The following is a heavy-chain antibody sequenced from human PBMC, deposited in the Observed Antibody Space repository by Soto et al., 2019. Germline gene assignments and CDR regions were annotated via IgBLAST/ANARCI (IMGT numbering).Heavy chain of an antibody. CDR1: GYSISSGYY. CDR3: AGADYYYDSSSYSFYFDY. V-gene: IGHV4-38-2*01. J-gene: IGHJ4*02. D-gene: IGHD3-22*01. CDR2: LYHSGST. Sequence: SETLSLTCAVSGYSISSGYYWGWIRQPPGKGLEWIGSLYHSGSTYYNPSLKSRVTISVDTSKNQFSLKLSSVTAADTAVYYCAGADYYYDSSSYSFYFDYWGQGTLVTVSS.